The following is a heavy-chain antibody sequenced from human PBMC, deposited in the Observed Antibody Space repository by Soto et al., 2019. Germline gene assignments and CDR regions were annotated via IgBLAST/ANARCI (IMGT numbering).Heavy chain of an antibody. CDR2: IIPIFGTA. V-gene: IGHV1-69*01. J-gene: IGHJ4*02. D-gene: IGHD2-21*02. CDR3: ARTGAYCGGDCYSIFDY. Sequence: QVQLVQSGAEVKKPGSSVKVSCKASGGTFSSYAISWVRQAPGQGLEWMGGIIPIFGTANYAQKFQGRVTITSDESTITAYMEMSSLRSEDTAVYYCARTGAYCGGDCYSIFDYWGQGTLVTVSS. CDR1: GGTFSSYA.